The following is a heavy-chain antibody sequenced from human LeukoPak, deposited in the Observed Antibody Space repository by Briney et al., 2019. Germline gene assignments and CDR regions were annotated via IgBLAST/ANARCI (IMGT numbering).Heavy chain of an antibody. D-gene: IGHD1-26*01. V-gene: IGHV1-8*01. J-gene: IGHJ3*02. Sequence: ASVRVSCKTSGYIFTSYDINWARQAPGQGLEWMGWMNPNRRNTGYAQKFQGRVTMTGDTSINTAYMYLSSLRAEDTAVYYCAREPSGIYDTNSFDIWGQGTMVTVSS. CDR1: GYIFTSYD. CDR2: MNPNRRNT. CDR3: AREPSGIYDTNSFDI.